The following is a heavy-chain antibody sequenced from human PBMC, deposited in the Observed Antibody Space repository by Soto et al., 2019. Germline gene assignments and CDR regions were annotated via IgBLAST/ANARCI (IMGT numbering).Heavy chain of an antibody. D-gene: IGHD3-22*01. V-gene: IGHV1-46*03. CDR3: ARGLVGGYYDSSGYLTTFDY. J-gene: IGHJ4*02. CDR2: INPSGGST. Sequence: ASVKVCCKASGYTFTSYYTHWVRQAPGQGLEWMGIINPSGGSTSYAQKFQGRVTMTRDTSTSTVYMELSSLRSEDTAVYYCARGLVGGYYDSSGYLTTFDYGGKGTRATVP. CDR1: GYTFTSYY.